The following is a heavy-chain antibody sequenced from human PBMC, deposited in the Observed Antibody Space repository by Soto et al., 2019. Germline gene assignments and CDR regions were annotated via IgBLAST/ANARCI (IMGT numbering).Heavy chain of an antibody. J-gene: IGHJ3*02. CDR1: GGTSSSSG. CDR3: ASSPDYYDGSAGAFDI. Sequence: QVQLVQSGAEVKKPGSSVKVSCKASGGTSSSSGISWVRQAPGQGLEWMGRIIPMFGTAIYGQKFQGRLTITAEASTNTDYMELSSLRSDDTAVYYCASSPDYYDGSAGAFDIWGLGTMVTVSS. D-gene: IGHD3-22*01. V-gene: IGHV1-69*12. CDR2: IIPMFGTA.